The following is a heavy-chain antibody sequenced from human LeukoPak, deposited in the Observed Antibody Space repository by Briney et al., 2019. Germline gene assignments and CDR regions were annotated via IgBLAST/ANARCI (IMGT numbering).Heavy chain of an antibody. CDR1: GGSFSGYY. J-gene: IGHJ6*03. CDR3: ARGGYSSGWYDFFQENYYYYYYMDV. Sequence: SETLSLTCAVYGGSFSGYYWSWIRQPPGKGLEWIGEINHSGSTNYNPSLKSRVTISVDTSKNQFSLKLSSVTAADTAVYYCARGGYSSGWYDFFQENYYYYYYMDVWGKGTTVTISS. D-gene: IGHD6-19*01. V-gene: IGHV4-34*01. CDR2: INHSGST.